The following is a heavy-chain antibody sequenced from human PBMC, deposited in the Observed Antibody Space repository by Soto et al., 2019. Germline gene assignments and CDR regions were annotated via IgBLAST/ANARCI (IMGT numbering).Heavy chain of an antibody. CDR3: ARRANDAFDI. J-gene: IGHJ3*02. V-gene: IGHV3-66*02. CDR1: GFTVSSNY. D-gene: IGHD5-12*01. Sequence: GGSLRLSCAASGFTVSSNYMSWVRQAPGKGLEWVSVIYSGGSTYYADSVKGRFTISRDNSKNTLYLQMNSLRAEDTAVYDCARRANDAFDIWGQGTMVTVSS. CDR2: IYSGGST.